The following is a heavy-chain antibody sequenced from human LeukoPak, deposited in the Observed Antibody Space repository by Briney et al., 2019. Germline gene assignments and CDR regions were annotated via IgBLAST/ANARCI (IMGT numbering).Heavy chain of an antibody. CDR3: AEDPEYCSSGSCYHLDY. CDR1: GFTFSSYA. Sequence: GGSLRLSCAASGFTFSSYAMSWVRQAPGKGLEWVSTFGNSGGRTYYADSVKGRFTISRDNSKNTLYLQMNSLRAKDTAVYYCAEDPEYCSSGSCYHLDYWGQGTLVTVSS. V-gene: IGHV3-23*01. D-gene: IGHD2-15*01. CDR2: FGNSGGRT. J-gene: IGHJ4*02.